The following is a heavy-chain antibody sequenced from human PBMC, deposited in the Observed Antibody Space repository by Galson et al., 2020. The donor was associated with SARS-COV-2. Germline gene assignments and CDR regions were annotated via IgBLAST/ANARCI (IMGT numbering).Heavy chain of an antibody. D-gene: IGHD2-21*02. J-gene: IGHJ4*02. V-gene: IGHV4-39*01. CDR3: VRQAVGVVALPARVDY. CDR1: GGSISSSSYY. CDR2: THYFGTS. Sequence: SETLSLTCTLSGGSISSSSYYWGWIRQPPGKGLEWIGRTHYFGTSDSNPSLKSRVTISVDTSKTQFSVTLHSVTAADTAVYYCVRQAVGVVALPARVDYWGQGTLVIVSS.